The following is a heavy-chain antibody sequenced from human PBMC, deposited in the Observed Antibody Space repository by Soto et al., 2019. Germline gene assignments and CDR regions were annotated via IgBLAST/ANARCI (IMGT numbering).Heavy chain of an antibody. Sequence: GGSLRLSCAASGITFSSYGMHWVRQAPGKGLEWVAVISYDGSNKYYADSVKGRFTISRDNSKNTLYLQMNSLRAEDTAVYYCAKDRRIQLWLLGGNWFDPWGQGTLVTVSS. V-gene: IGHV3-30*18. CDR2: ISYDGSNK. CDR3: AKDRRIQLWLLGGNWFDP. D-gene: IGHD5-18*01. J-gene: IGHJ5*02. CDR1: GITFSSYG.